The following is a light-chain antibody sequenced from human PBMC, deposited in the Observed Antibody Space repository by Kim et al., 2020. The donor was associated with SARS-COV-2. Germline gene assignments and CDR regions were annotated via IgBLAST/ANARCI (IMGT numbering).Light chain of an antibody. Sequence: EIVLTQSPGTLSLSPGERATLSCRASQSVTGSYLAWFQQRPGQAPRLLIYAASNRIGGIPDRFSGSGSGTDFTLTISRLEPEDSAVYYCKQYVTSPRFGQGTKVYIK. V-gene: IGKV3-20*01. CDR3: KQYVTSPR. J-gene: IGKJ1*01. CDR2: AAS. CDR1: QSVTGSY.